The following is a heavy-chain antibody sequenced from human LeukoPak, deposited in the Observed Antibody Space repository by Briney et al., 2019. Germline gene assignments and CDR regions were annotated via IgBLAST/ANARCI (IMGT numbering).Heavy chain of an antibody. J-gene: IGHJ4*02. CDR3: AMYSSAWYAVY. D-gene: IGHD6-19*01. Sequence: GGSLRLSCAASGFTFSGYAMNWVRQAPGKGLEWVSVIRSSGDSAYYADFVKGRFTISRDNSKNTLYLEMNTLRVEDTAVYYCAMYSSAWYAVYWGQGTLVTVSS. CDR2: IRSSGDSA. V-gene: IGHV3-23*01. CDR1: GFTFSGYA.